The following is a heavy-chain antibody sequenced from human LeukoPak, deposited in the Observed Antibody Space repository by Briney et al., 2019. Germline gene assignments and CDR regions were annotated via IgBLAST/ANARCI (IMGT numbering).Heavy chain of an antibody. J-gene: IGHJ4*01. CDR1: GYTFTGYY. CDR2: INPNSGGT. V-gene: IGHV1-2*02. D-gene: IGHD3-22*01. Sequence: VSVTVSCKASGYTFTGYYMHWVRQAPGQGLEWMGWINPNSGGTNYAQKFQGRVTMTRDTSISTAYMELSRLRSDDTAVYYCALMTYYYDSSGYYYPDYWGHGTLVTVSS. CDR3: ALMTYYYDSSGYYYPDY.